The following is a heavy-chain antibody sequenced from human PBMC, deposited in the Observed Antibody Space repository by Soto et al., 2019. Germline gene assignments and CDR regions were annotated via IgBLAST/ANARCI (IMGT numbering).Heavy chain of an antibody. Sequence: GGSLRLSCAASGFTFSSYAVSWVRQAPGKGLEWVSAISGSGGSTYYADSVKGRFTISRDNSKNTLYLQMNSLRAEDTAVYYCADALDIGYCSGGSCYPFDYWGQGTLVTVSS. CDR2: ISGSGGST. CDR1: GFTFSSYA. CDR3: ADALDIGYCSGGSCYPFDY. V-gene: IGHV3-23*01. D-gene: IGHD2-15*01. J-gene: IGHJ4*02.